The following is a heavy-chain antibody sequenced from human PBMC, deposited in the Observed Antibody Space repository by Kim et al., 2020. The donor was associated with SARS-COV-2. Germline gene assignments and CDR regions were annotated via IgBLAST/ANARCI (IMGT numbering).Heavy chain of an antibody. CDR3: AKDLVGATYDAFDI. CDR1: GFTFSSYA. V-gene: IGHV3-23*01. D-gene: IGHD1-26*01. J-gene: IGHJ3*02. Sequence: GGSLRLSCTASGFTFSSYAMSWVRQAPGKGLEWVSAISGSTYNADSVKGRFTISRDNSKNTLYLQMNSLRAEDTAVYYCAKDLVGATYDAFDIWGQGTMVTVSS. CDR2: ISGST.